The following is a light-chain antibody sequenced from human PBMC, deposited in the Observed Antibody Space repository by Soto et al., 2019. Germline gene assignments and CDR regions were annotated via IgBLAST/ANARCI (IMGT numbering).Light chain of an antibody. Sequence: QSVLAQPASVSGSPGQSIAISCTGISSYVGAYNYVSWYQQHPGKAPKLIIFDVSNRPSGVSNRFSGSKSGDTASLTISGLQAEDEADYFCKSYTTGSTYVFGTGTKSPS. CDR1: SSYVGAYNY. J-gene: IGLJ1*01. V-gene: IGLV2-14*01. CDR2: DVS. CDR3: KSYTTGSTYV.